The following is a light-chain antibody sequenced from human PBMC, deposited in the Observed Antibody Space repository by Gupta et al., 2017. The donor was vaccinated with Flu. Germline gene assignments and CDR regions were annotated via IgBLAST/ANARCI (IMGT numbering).Light chain of an antibody. J-gene: IGKJ5*01. CDR2: LGS. CDR3: MQALQTPIT. CDR1: QSLQHSNGYHY. Sequence: DIVMTQSPLSLPVTPGEPASISCRSSQSLQHSNGYHYLDWYLQKPGQPPQLLIYLGSNRAAGVPDRFSGSGSGTDFTLKVSRVEAEDVGVYYCMQALQTPITFGQGTRLEIK. V-gene: IGKV2-28*01.